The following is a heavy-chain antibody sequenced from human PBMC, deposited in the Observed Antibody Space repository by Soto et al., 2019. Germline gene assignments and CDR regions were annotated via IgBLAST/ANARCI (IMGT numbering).Heavy chain of an antibody. D-gene: IGHD3-22*01. Sequence: EVQLVESGGGLVQPGGSLKLSCAASGFTFSGSAMHWVRQASGKGLEWVGRIRSKANSYATAYAASVKGRFTISRDDSKNPAYLQMNSLKTEDTAVYYCTTASVYRYRNWFDPWGQGTLVTVSS. CDR1: GFTFSGSA. V-gene: IGHV3-73*02. CDR2: IRSKANSYAT. CDR3: TTASVYRYRNWFDP. J-gene: IGHJ5*02.